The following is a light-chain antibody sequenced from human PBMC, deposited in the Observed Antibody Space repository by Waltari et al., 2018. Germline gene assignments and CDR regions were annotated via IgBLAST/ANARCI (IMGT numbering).Light chain of an antibody. J-gene: IGLJ1*01. V-gene: IGLV2-14*01. CDR2: EVS. CDR1: SSDIGGYNF. CDR3: SSYTSSSTRGV. Sequence: QSALTQPASVSGSPGQSITISCTGTSSDIGGYNFVSWYQQHPGKAPKLMIYEVSKRPSGVSHRCSGSKSGNTASLTVSGLQAEDEADYYCSSYTSSSTRGVFGTGTKVTVL.